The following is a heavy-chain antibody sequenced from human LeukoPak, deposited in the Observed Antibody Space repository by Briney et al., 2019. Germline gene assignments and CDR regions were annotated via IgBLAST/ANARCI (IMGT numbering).Heavy chain of an antibody. V-gene: IGHV4-30-2*01. CDR2: IYHSGST. Sequence: TLSLTCTVSSGSISSSDYYWSWIRQPPGKGLEWIGYIYHSGSTYYNPSLKSRVTISVDRSKNQFSLKLSSVTAADTAVYYCARRRSNSDYHEAYFDYWGQGTLVTVSS. J-gene: IGHJ4*02. CDR3: ARRRSNSDYHEAYFDY. CDR1: SGSISSSDYY. D-gene: IGHD5-12*01.